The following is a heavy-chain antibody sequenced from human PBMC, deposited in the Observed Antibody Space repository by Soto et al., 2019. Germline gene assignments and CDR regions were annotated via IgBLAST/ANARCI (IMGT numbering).Heavy chain of an antibody. V-gene: IGHV1-18*04. CDR1: GYNFNNHG. J-gene: IGHJ6*02. Sequence: ASVKVSCKASGYNFNNHGISWVRQAPGQGLEWLGWIIINTGNTNFARKFQGRATLTTDTATRTAYMDLTNLRSDDSAVYFCARTAILGGMDVWGQGTTVTVSS. CDR2: IIINTGNT. D-gene: IGHD3-3*01. CDR3: ARTAILGGMDV.